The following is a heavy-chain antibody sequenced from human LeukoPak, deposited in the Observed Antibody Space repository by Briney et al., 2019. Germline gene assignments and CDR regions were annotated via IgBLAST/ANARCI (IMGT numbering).Heavy chain of an antibody. Sequence: SETLSLTCTVSGDSINNPGYYWGWIRRPPGKGLEWIGTIYYDGDTYYNASLKSRVTISVDTSNNQFSLRLSSVTAADTAVYYCARSRSYYFDHWGQEPWSPSPQ. D-gene: IGHD6-19*01. CDR1: GDSINNPGYY. CDR3: ARSRSYYFDH. J-gene: IGHJ4*01. V-gene: IGHV4-39*01. CDR2: IYYDGDT.